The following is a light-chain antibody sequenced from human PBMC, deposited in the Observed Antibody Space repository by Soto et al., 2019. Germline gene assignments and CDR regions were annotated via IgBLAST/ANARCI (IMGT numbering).Light chain of an antibody. CDR1: SSNIGSNT. Sequence: QSVLTQPPSASGTPGQRVTISCSGSSSNIGSNTVNWYQQLPGTAPKLLIYNNNQRPSGVPDRFSGSKSGTSASLAISGLQSEYEADYYCAAWDDSLNGHVFGTGTKLTVL. V-gene: IGLV1-44*01. J-gene: IGLJ1*01. CDR2: NNN. CDR3: AAWDDSLNGHV.